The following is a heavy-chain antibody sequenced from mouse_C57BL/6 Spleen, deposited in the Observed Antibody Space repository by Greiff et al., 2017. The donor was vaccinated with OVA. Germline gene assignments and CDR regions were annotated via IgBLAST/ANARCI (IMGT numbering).Heavy chain of an antibody. V-gene: IGHV1-42*01. D-gene: IGHD1-1*02. CDR2: INPSTGGT. CDR1: GYSFTGYY. CDR3: ARYGRSPFDV. Sequence: VQLQQSGPELVKPGASVKISCKASGYSFTGYYMNWVKQSPEKSLEWIGEINPSTGGTTYNQKFKAKATLTVDKSSSTAYMQLKSLTSEDSAVYYCARYGRSPFDVWGTGTTVTVSS. J-gene: IGHJ1*03.